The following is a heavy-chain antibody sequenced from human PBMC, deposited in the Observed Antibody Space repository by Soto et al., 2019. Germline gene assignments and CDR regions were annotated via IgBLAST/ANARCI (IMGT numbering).Heavy chain of an antibody. Sequence: GGSLRLSCAASGFTFSTYWISWVRQAPGKGLEWVADIKQDGSEKYYVDSVKGRFTISRDNAKNSLYLQMNSLRAEDTAIYYCARDGVEDSWGQGTLVTVS. D-gene: IGHD3-10*01. V-gene: IGHV3-7*01. CDR2: IKQDGSEK. CDR1: GFTFSTYW. J-gene: IGHJ4*02. CDR3: ARDGVEDS.